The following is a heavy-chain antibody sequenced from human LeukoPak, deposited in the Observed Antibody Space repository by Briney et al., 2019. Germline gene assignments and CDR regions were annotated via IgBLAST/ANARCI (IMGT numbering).Heavy chain of an antibody. J-gene: IGHJ4*02. CDR3: AKSSYYDASGYYREYYFDY. V-gene: IGHV3-23*01. D-gene: IGHD3-22*01. Sequence: GGSLRLSCVPSGFSFSNYAMSWVRQAPGKGPEWVSSISGSGGSTHYADSVKGRFTISRDKTKNTLYLQMNSLRAEDTAVYYCAKSSYYDASGYYREYYFDYWGQGTLVTVSS. CDR1: GFSFSNYA. CDR2: ISGSGGST.